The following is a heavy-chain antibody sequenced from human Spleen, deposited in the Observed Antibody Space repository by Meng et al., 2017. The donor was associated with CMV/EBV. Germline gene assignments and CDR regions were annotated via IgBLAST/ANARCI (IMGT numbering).Heavy chain of an antibody. CDR3: ARDPTIGNMYYFDY. CDR2: ISYDGSNK. Sequence: GESLKISCAASGFTFSSYAMHWVRQAPGKGLEWVAVISYDGSNKYYADSVKGRFTISRDNSKNTLYLQMDSLRAEDTAVYYCARDPTIGNMYYFDYWGQATQVTVSS. CDR1: GFTFSSYA. D-gene: IGHD2-8*01. J-gene: IGHJ4*02. V-gene: IGHV3-30*04.